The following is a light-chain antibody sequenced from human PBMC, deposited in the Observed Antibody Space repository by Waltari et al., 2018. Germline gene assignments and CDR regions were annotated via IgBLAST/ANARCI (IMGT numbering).Light chain of an antibody. V-gene: IGKV1-39*01. Sequence: DIQMTQSPSSLSASVGDRVTITCRASQSISTYLNWYQQIPGKAPKLLIYATSNLQSGVPSRFSGSGSGTHFTLTISSLQPEDFSIYYCQQSYTSSWTFGQGTRVEIK. CDR2: ATS. CDR3: QQSYTSSWT. J-gene: IGKJ1*01. CDR1: QSISTY.